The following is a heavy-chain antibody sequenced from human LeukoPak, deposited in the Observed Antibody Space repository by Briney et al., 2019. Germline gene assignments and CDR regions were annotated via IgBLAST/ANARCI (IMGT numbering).Heavy chain of an antibody. CDR1: GFTFSSYV. CDR3: ARDWVYKIDY. Sequence: PGGSLRLSCETAGFTFSSYVMHWVCRTPGKGLVWVSRISHDGIISYADSVKGRFTISRDSAKNTLTLQMNSLRVEDTAVYFCARDWVYKIDYWGRGTLVTVSS. D-gene: IGHD5-24*01. J-gene: IGHJ4*02. V-gene: IGHV3-74*01. CDR2: ISHDGII.